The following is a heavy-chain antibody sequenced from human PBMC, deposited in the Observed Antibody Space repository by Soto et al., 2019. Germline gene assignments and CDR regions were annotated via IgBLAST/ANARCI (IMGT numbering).Heavy chain of an antibody. D-gene: IGHD3-3*01. J-gene: IGHJ4*02. CDR2: IIPIFGTA. CDR3: ARGADITIFGVVTDYFDY. V-gene: IGHV1-69*13. CDR1: GGTFSSYA. Sequence: SVKVSCKASGGTFSSYAISWVRQAPGQGLEWMGGIIPIFGTANYAQKFQGRVTITADESTSTAYMELSSLRSEDTAVYYCARGADITIFGVVTDYFDYWGQGTLVTVSS.